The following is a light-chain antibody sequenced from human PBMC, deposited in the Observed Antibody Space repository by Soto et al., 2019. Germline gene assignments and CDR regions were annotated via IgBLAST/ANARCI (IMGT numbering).Light chain of an antibody. J-gene: IGKJ5*01. CDR1: QSISSY. V-gene: IGKV1-39*01. CDR3: QQSYSTLIT. CDR2: AAS. Sequence: DIQMTQSPSSLSASVGDRVTITCRASQSISSYLNWYQQNPGKAPKLLIYAASSLKSGVPSRFSGSGSGTDFTLTISSLQPEDFATYYCQQSYSTLITFGQGTRLEIK.